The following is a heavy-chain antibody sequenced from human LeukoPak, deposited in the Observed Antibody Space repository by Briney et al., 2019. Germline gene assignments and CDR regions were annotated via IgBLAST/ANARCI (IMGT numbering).Heavy chain of an antibody. Sequence: GRSLRLSCAASGFSFSAYGMHWVRQAPGKGLEWVALIWYDGNNKYYADSVKGRFTISRDNSKNTLYLQMNRLRAEDTAVYYCARGSESYDYYSYGMDVWGKGTTVTVS. J-gene: IGHJ6*04. D-gene: IGHD5-12*01. CDR1: GFSFSAYG. CDR3: ARGSESYDYYSYGMDV. CDR2: IWYDGNNK. V-gene: IGHV3-33*01.